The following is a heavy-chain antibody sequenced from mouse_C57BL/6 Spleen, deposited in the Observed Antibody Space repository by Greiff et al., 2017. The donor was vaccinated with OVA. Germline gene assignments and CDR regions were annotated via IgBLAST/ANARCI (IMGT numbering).Heavy chain of an antibody. D-gene: IGHD2-2*01. CDR2: INPSSGYT. V-gene: IGHV1-7*01. CDR3: ARDGYAVGFAY. CDR1: GYTFTSYW. J-gene: IGHJ3*01. Sequence: VQLQQSGAELAKPGASVKLSCKASGYTFTSYWMHWVKQRPGQGLEWIGYINPSSGYTKYNQKFKDKATLTADKTSSTAYMQLSSLSYEDSAVYCCARDGYAVGFAYGGQGTLVTVSA.